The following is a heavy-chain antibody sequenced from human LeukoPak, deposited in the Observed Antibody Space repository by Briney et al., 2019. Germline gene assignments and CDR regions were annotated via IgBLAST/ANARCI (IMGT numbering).Heavy chain of an antibody. V-gene: IGHV4-34*01. CDR3: ATKPFYYDSSGYYSS. D-gene: IGHD3-22*01. CDR2: INHSGST. J-gene: IGHJ5*02. Sequence: SETLSLTCAVYGGSFSGYYWSWIRQPPGKGLEWIGEINHSGSTNYNPSLKSRVTISVDTSKNQFSLKLSSVTAADTAVYYCATKPFYYDSSGYYSSWGQGTLVTVSS. CDR1: GGSFSGYY.